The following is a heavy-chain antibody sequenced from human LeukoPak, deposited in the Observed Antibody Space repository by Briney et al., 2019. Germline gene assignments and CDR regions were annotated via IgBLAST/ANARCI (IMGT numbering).Heavy chain of an antibody. V-gene: IGHV4-39*01. CDR1: GGSISSSSYY. CDR2: IYYSGTT. Sequence: PSETLSLTCSVSGGSISSSSYYWNWIRQPPGKGLEWVGSIYYSGTTYYNSSLKSRVTISEDTSKNRFSLMLTSVTAADTAVYYCARQVSDYFYYYIGVWGEGTTVIVSS. J-gene: IGHJ6*03. CDR3: ARQVSDYFYYYIGV.